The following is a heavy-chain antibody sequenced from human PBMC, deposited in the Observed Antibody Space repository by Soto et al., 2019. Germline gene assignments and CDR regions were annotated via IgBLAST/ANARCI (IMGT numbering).Heavy chain of an antibody. J-gene: IGHJ6*02. V-gene: IGHV4-59*01. CDR3: AREGDGYNSPLPYYYYGMDV. CDR1: GGSISSYY. Sequence: QVQLQESGPGLVKPSETLSLTCTVSGGSISSYYWSWIRQPPGKGLEWLGYIYYSGSTNYNPSLKSRVTISVDTSKNQFSLKLSSVTAADTAVYYCAREGDGYNSPLPYYYYGMDVWGQGTTVTVSS. D-gene: IGHD5-12*01. CDR2: IYYSGST.